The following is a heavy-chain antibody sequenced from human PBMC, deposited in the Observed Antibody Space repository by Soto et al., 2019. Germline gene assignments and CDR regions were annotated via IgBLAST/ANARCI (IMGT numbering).Heavy chain of an antibody. Sequence: QVQLQESGPGLVKPSGTLSLTCAVSDGSISSSNWWNWVRQPPGKGLEWIGEIYPGGRINYNPSLKSRLTISVDKSKNQISLNLTSVTAADTAVYYCASADFDYWGQGTLVTVSS. CDR3: ASADFDY. CDR2: IYPGGRI. V-gene: IGHV4-4*02. J-gene: IGHJ4*02. CDR1: DGSISSSNW.